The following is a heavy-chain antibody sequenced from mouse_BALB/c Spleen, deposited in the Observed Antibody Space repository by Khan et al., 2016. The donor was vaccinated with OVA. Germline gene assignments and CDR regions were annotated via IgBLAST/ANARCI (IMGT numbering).Heavy chain of an antibody. CDR1: GFSLTNYG. V-gene: IGHV2-9*02. CDR2: IWAGGST. Sequence: QVQLKESGPGLVAPSQSLSITCTVSGFSLTNYGVHWVRQPPGKGLEWLGVIWAGGSTNYTSALMSRLSITKDNSKSQVFLKMNSLQTDDTVMYYCARDRGGFDYWGQGTTLTVSS. J-gene: IGHJ2*01. CDR3: ARDRGGFDY.